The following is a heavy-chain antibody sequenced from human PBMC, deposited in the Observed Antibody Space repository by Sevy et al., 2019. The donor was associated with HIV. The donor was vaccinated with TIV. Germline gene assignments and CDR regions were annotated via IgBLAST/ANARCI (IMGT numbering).Heavy chain of an antibody. CDR3: ARVAADDPDFYYYGMDV. CDR1: GSTFSSYA. D-gene: IGHD6-13*01. Sequence: GGSLRLSCAASGSTFSSYAMNWVRQAPGKGLEWVSSISSSSSHIYAADSLKGRFTISRDNAKNSLFLQMNSLRAEDTAIYYCARVAADDPDFYYYGMDVWGQGTTVTVSS. V-gene: IGHV3-21*01. CDR2: ISSSSSHI. J-gene: IGHJ6*02.